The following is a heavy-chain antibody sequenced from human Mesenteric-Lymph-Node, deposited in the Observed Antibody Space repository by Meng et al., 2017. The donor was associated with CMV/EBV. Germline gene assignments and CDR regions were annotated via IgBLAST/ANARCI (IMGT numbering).Heavy chain of an antibody. Sequence: RLYCADTGLTVSNYAMNWVRQAPGKGLEWVSVIYSGGSTYYADSVKGRFTISRDNSKNTLYLQMNSLRAEDTAVYYCARDHWGKGDYWGQGTLVTVSS. V-gene: IGHV3-66*01. J-gene: IGHJ4*02. CDR2: IYSGGST. CDR3: ARDHWGKGDY. D-gene: IGHD7-27*01. CDR1: GLTVSNYA.